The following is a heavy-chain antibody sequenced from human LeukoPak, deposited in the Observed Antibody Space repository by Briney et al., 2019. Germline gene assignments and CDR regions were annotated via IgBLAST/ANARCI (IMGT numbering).Heavy chain of an antibody. CDR3: ARDPLTYCYASSGYGTGPLDY. CDR1: GFTFSSYS. CDR2: INSSSSYI. J-gene: IGHJ4*02. D-gene: IGHD3-22*01. V-gene: IGHV3-21*05. Sequence: GGSLRLSCAASGFTFSSYSMNWVRQAPGKGLEWVSYINSSSSYIYYAESVKGRFTISRDNAKNSLYLQMNSLRAEDTAVYYCARDPLTYCYASSGYGTGPLDYWGQGTLVTVSS.